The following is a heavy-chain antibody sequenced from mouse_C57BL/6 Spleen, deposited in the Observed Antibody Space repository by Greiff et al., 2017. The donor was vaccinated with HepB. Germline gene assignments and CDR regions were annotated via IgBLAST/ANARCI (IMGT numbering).Heavy chain of an antibody. CDR1: GYAFSSSW. CDR3: ARGIERIFAY. J-gene: IGHJ3*01. CDR2: IYPGDGDT. V-gene: IGHV1-82*01. Sequence: QVQLQQSGPELVKPGASVKISCKASGYAFSSSWMNWVKQRPGKGLEWIGRIYPGDGDTNYNGKFKGKATLTADKSSSTAYMQLSSLTSEDSAVYFCARGIERIFAYWGQGTLVTVSA.